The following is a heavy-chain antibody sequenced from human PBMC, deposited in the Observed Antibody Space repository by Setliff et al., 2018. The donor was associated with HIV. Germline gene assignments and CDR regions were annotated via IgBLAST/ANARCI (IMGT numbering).Heavy chain of an antibody. CDR2: INPTGDIT. CDR3: ARDPAPSSSASYFQH. J-gene: IGHJ1*01. V-gene: IGHV1-46*01. CDR1: GYTFTSYY. D-gene: IGHD6-6*01. Sequence: ASVKVSCKASGYTFTSYYIHWVRQAPGQGLEWMGLINPTGDITFYPQKFQARVTMTRDTSTSTVYMELSSLRSEDTAVYYCARDPAPSSSASYFQHWGQGTPVTVSS.